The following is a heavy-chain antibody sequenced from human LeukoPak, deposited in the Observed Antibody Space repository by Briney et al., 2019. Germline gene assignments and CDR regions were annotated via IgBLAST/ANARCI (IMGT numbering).Heavy chain of an antibody. D-gene: IGHD3-10*02. J-gene: IGHJ6*03. V-gene: IGHV5-51*01. Sequence: GESLKISCKTSGYTFTNYWIGWVRQMPGRGLEWMGIIYPADSDTRYSPSFQGQVTISADKSINTAYLQWSGLKASDTAMYYCARHRGPHVPMSYYYYMDVWGKGTTVTVSS. CDR2: IYPADSDT. CDR3: ARHRGPHVPMSYYYYMDV. CDR1: GYTFTNYW.